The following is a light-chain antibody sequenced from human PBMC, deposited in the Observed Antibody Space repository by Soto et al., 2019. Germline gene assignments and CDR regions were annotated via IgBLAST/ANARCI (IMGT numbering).Light chain of an antibody. CDR1: QSISGW. CDR2: KAS. J-gene: IGKJ4*01. V-gene: IGKV1-5*03. CDR3: LQYSRSPTT. Sequence: DIQMTQSPSTLSASVGDRVTITCRASQSISGWLTWYQQKPGKAPKLLIYKASTLEIGVPSRFSGSGFATAFTLTSSGLQPDDFATYYCLQYSRSPTTFGGGTKVEI.